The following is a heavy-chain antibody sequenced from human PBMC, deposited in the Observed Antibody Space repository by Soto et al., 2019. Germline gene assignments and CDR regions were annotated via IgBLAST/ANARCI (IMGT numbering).Heavy chain of an antibody. V-gene: IGHV3-30-3*01. CDR3: ARDAPENFMTTVTHPHNWFDP. J-gene: IGHJ5*02. D-gene: IGHD4-4*01. CDR2: ISYDGSNK. Sequence: GGSLRLSCAASGFTFSSYAMHWVRQAPGKGLEWVAVISYDGSNKYYADSVKGRFTISRDNSKNTLYLQMNSLRAEDTAVYYCARDAPENFMTTVTHPHNWFDPWGQGTLVTVSS. CDR1: GFTFSSYA.